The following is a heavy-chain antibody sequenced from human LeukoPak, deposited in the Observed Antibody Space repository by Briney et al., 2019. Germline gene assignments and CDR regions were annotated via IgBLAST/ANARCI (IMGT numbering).Heavy chain of an antibody. CDR1: GFTFSSYS. V-gene: IGHV3-23*01. CDR3: AKGHYYGSGSLDY. CDR2: IGGRDGST. Sequence: GGSLRLSCAASGFTFSSYSMNWVRQAPGKGLEWVSAIGGRDGSTYYADSVKGRFTIPRDNSKNTLYVQMNSLRAEDTAVYYCAKGHYYGSGSLDYWGQGTLVTVSS. D-gene: IGHD3-10*01. J-gene: IGHJ4*02.